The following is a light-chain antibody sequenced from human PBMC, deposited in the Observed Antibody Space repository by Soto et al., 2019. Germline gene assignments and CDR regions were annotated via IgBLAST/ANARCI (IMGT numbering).Light chain of an antibody. CDR3: RTWGTGRGV. Sequence: QPVLTQSPSASASLGASVNLTCTLSSGHSSYAIAWHQQQPEKGPRYLMKLNSDGSHSKGDGIPDRFSGSSSGAERYLTISSLQSEDEADYYCRTWGTGRGVFGGGTKLTVL. J-gene: IGLJ2*01. CDR1: SGHSSYA. V-gene: IGLV4-69*01. CDR2: LNSDGSH.